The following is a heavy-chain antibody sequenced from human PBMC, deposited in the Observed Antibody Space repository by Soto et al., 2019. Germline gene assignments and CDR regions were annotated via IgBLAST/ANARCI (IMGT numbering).Heavy chain of an antibody. J-gene: IGHJ4*02. V-gene: IGHV6-1*01. CDR1: GDSVSTKSAA. D-gene: IGHD6-13*01. Sequence: SQTLSLTCAISGDSVSTKSAAWNWIRQSPSKAFAWLGSRSYRAKWYTEHGLSVKSRITILPDQTKNQFYQQQNSVTTEAPAVYHCVRDQQGTLFNCWGQGTLVTVSS. CDR3: VRDQQGTLFNC. CDR2: RSYRAKWYT.